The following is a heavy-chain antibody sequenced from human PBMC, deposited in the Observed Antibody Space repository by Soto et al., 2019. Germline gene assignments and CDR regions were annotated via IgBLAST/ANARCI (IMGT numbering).Heavy chain of an antibody. CDR2: ISSSSSTI. CDR1: GYTFSSYS. V-gene: IGHV3-48*01. D-gene: IGHD4-17*01. J-gene: IGHJ4*02. Sequence: GGSLRLSSVASGYTFSSYSMNWVSQAPGKGLEWVSYISSSSSTIYYADSVKGRFTISRDNAKNSLYLQMNSLRAEDTAVYYCARDLNYGLFDYWGQGTLVTVSS. CDR3: ARDLNYGLFDY.